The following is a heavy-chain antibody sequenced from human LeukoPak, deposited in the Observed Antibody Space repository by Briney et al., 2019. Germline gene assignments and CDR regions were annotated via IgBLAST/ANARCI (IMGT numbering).Heavy chain of an antibody. CDR3: ARILRYFDRGAFDI. CDR2: ISASGDST. D-gene: IGHD3-9*01. J-gene: IGHJ3*02. CDR1: GFTFSSYA. V-gene: IGHV3-23*01. Sequence: PGGSLRLSCAASGFTFSSYAMSWVHQAPGKGLEWVSAISASGDSTYYADSVKGRFTISRDNAKNSLYLQMNSLRAEDTAVYYCARILRYFDRGAFDIWGQGTMVTVSS.